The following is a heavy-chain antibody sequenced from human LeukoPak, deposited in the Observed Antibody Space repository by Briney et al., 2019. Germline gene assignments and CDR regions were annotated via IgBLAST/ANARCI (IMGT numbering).Heavy chain of an antibody. CDR1: GYTFTSYD. CDR2: ISAYNGNT. CDR3: ARVGASSGYYPHDAFDI. V-gene: IGHV1-18*01. D-gene: IGHD3-22*01. Sequence: GASVKVSCKASGYTFTSYDINWVRQAAGQGVEWMGWISAYNGNTNYAQKLQGRVTMPTDTSTSTAYMELRSLRSDDTAVYYCARVGASSGYYPHDAFDIWGQGTMVTVSS. J-gene: IGHJ3*02.